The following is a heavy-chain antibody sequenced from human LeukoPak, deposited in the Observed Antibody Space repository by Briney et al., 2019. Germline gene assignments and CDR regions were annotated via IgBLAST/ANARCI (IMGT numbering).Heavy chain of an antibody. Sequence: SETLSLTCTVSGGSISSGSYCWSWIRQPAGKGLEWIGHIYSSGSTNYNPSLKSRFTISVDTSKNQFSLKLSSVTAADTAVYYCARDSSRIAVAGTMVYWGQGTLVTVSS. V-gene: IGHV4-61*09. CDR3: ARDSSRIAVAGTMVY. J-gene: IGHJ4*02. CDR1: GGSISSGSYC. CDR2: IYSSGST. D-gene: IGHD6-19*01.